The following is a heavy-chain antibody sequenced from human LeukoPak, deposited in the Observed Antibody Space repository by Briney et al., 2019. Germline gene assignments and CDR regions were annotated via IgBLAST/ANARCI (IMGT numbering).Heavy chain of an antibody. CDR3: AKAQYFDPPPNYMDV. J-gene: IGHJ6*03. V-gene: IGHV3-23*01. D-gene: IGHD3-9*01. CDR2: ISGSGGST. Sequence: PGGSLRLSCAASGFTFSCDAMSWVRQAPGKGLEWVSAISGSGGSTYYADSVKGRFTISRDNSKNTLYLQMNSLRAEDTAVYYCAKAQYFDPPPNYMDVWGKGTPVTVSS. CDR1: GFTFSCDA.